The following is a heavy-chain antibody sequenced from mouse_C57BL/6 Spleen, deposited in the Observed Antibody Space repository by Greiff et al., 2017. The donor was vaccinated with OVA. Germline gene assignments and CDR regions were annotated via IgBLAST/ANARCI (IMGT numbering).Heavy chain of an antibody. V-gene: IGHV5-4*03. J-gene: IGHJ1*03. D-gene: IGHD1-1*01. CDR1: GFTFSSYA. CDR2: ISDGGSYT. CDR3: ARRGALTTVAHFEV. Sequence: EVKLVESGGGLVKPGGSLKLSCAASGFTFSSYAMSWVRQTPEKRLEWVATISDGGSYTYYPDNVKGRFTISRDNAKNNLYLQMSHLKSEDTAMYYCARRGALTTVAHFEVWGTGTTVTVSS.